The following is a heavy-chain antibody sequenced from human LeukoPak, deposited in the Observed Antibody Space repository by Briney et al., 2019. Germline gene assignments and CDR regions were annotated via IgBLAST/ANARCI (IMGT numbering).Heavy chain of an antibody. CDR1: GYTFTTYY. V-gene: IGHV1-46*01. CDR3: AGDRSDAGEPDNWFDP. Sequence: ASVKVSCKASGYTFTTYYMHWVRQAPGQGLEWMGTINPSGSKTYYAQKFQGRVTMTRDMSTSTVYMELSSLRSEDTAVYYCAGDRSDAGEPDNWFDPWGQGTLVTVSS. D-gene: IGHD1-26*01. J-gene: IGHJ5*02. CDR2: INPSGSKT.